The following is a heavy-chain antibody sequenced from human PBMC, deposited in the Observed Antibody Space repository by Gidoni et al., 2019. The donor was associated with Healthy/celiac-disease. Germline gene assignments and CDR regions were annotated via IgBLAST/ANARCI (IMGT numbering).Heavy chain of an antibody. CDR1: GGSISRYY. CDR2: IYYSGST. J-gene: IGHJ6*02. Sequence: QVQLQASGPGLVKPSETLSLTCTVPGGSISRYYWSWIRQPPGKGLEWIGYIYYSGSTNYNPSLKSRVTISVDTSKNQFSLKLSSVTAADTAVYYCARTYYDFWSGYYTTYYYYGMDVWGQGTTVTVSS. V-gene: IGHV4-59*01. D-gene: IGHD3-3*01. CDR3: ARTYYDFWSGYYTTYYYYGMDV.